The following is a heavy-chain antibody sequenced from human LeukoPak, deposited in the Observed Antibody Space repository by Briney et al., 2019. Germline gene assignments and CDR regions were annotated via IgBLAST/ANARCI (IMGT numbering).Heavy chain of an antibody. J-gene: IGHJ4*02. CDR3: ARGGVADSFDY. D-gene: IGHD3-10*01. Sequence: PGGSLRLSCAASGFTFSSYAMHWVRQAPGKGLEWVAVISYDGSNKYYADSVKGRFTISRDNSKNTLYLQMNSLRAEDTAVYYCARGGVADSFDYWGQGTLVTVSS. CDR1: GFTFSSYA. CDR2: ISYDGSNK. V-gene: IGHV3-30*01.